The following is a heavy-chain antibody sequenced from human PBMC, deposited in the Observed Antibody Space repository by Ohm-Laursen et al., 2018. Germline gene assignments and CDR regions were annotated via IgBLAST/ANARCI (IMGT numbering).Heavy chain of an antibody. V-gene: IGHV4-34*01. D-gene: IGHD3-22*01. CDR1: GGSFSGYY. Sequence: TLSLTCAVYGGSFSGYYWSWIRQPPGKGLEWIGEINHSGSTNYNPSLKSRVTISVDTSKNQFSLKLSSVTAADTAVYYCARHDHYYDSSGYYTGDFDYWGQGTLVTVSS. CDR3: ARHDHYYDSSGYYTGDFDY. CDR2: INHSGST. J-gene: IGHJ4*02.